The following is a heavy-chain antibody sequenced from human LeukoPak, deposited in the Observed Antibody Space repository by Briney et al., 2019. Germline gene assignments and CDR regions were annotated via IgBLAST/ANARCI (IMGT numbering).Heavy chain of an antibody. Sequence: SETLSLTCTVSGGSISSSSYYWGWIRQPPGKGLEWIGSIYYSGSTYYNPSLKSRVTISVDTSKNQFSLKLSSVTAADTAVYYCARGAIYDSSGYRFDYWGQGTLVTVSS. J-gene: IGHJ4*02. CDR1: GGSISSSSYY. CDR2: IYYSGST. CDR3: ARGAIYDSSGYRFDY. D-gene: IGHD3-22*01. V-gene: IGHV4-39*07.